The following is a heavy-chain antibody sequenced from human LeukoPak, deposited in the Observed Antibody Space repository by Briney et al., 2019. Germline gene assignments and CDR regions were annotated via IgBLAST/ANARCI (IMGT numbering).Heavy chain of an antibody. CDR2: INHSGST. D-gene: IGHD6-19*01. Sequence: KSSETLSLTCAVYGGSFSGYYWSWIRQSPGKGLEWIGEINHSGSTNYNPSLKSRVTISVDTSKNQFSLKLSSVTAADTAVYYCARGHIAVADKLNYYFDYWGQGTLVTVSS. CDR1: GGSFSGYY. J-gene: IGHJ4*02. V-gene: IGHV4-34*01. CDR3: ARGHIAVADKLNYYFDY.